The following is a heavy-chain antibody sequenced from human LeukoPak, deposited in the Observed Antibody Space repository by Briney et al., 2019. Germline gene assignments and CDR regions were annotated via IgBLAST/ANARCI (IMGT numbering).Heavy chain of an antibody. Sequence: GGSLRLSCAASGFTFSSYAMSWVRQAPGKGLEWVSAISGSGGSTYYADSVKGRFTISRDNSKNTLYPQMNSLRAEDTAVYYCAKDPAALPINWFDPWGQGTLVTVSS. CDR2: ISGSGGST. D-gene: IGHD2-2*01. J-gene: IGHJ5*02. V-gene: IGHV3-23*01. CDR3: AKDPAALPINWFDP. CDR1: GFTFSSYA.